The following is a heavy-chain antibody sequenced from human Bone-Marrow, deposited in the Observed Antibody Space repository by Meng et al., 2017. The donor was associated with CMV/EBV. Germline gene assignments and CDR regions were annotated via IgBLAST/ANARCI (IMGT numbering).Heavy chain of an antibody. D-gene: IGHD2-2*01. CDR2: IRSKAYGGTV. CDR1: GFTFGDYA. V-gene: IGHV3-49*04. J-gene: IGHJ4*02. CDR3: AKASCSSTSCHPYYFDY. Sequence: GGSLRLSCTASGFTFGDYAMSWVRQAPGKGLEWVGLIRSKAYGGTVESGASVKGRFTISRDDSKGIAYLHMNSLKTEDTAVYFCAKASCSSTSCHPYYFDYWGQGTLVTVSS.